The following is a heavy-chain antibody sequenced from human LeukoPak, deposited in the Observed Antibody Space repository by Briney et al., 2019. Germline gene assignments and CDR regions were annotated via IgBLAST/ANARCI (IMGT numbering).Heavy chain of an antibody. J-gene: IGHJ4*02. CDR1: GGSISSYY. Sequence: PSETLSLTCAVSGGSISSYYWSWIRQPPGKGLEWIGYIYCSGSTNYNPSLKSRVTISVDTTKNQFSLKLSSVTAADTAVYYCAGTYYYDSSGYFDYWGQGTLVTVSS. D-gene: IGHD3-22*01. V-gene: IGHV4-59*01. CDR2: IYCSGST. CDR3: AGTYYYDSSGYFDY.